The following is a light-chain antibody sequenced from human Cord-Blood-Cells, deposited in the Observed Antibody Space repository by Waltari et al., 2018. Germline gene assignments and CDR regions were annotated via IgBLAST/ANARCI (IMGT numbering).Light chain of an antibody. J-gene: IGKJ4*01. CDR3: QQYNNWPPLT. CDR1: QSVSSN. Sequence: EIVMTQSPATLSVSPWERATLSCRARQSVSSNLAWYQQKPGQAPRLLIYGASTRATGIPARFRGSGAGTEFTLTISSLQSEDFAVYYCQQYNNWPPLTFGGGNKVEIK. V-gene: IGKV3-15*01. CDR2: GAS.